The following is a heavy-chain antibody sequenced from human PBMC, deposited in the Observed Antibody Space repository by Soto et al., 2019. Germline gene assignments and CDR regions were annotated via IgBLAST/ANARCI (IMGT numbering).Heavy chain of an antibody. CDR3: AKVQSNLYVVNRSDY. V-gene: IGHV3-23*01. D-gene: IGHD2-21*01. CDR1: GFTFSSYA. Sequence: GGSLRLSCAASGFTFSSYAMSWVRQAPGKGLEWVSAISGSGGSTYYADSVKGRFTISRDNSKNTLYLQMNSLRAEDTAVYYCAKVQSNLYVVNRSDYWGQGTLVTVSS. CDR2: ISGSGGST. J-gene: IGHJ4*02.